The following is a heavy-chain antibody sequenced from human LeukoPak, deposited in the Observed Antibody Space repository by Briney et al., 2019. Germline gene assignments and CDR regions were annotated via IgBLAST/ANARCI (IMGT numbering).Heavy chain of an antibody. CDR2: IYTSGST. CDR3: ARDLGRIAAAGTRWFDP. V-gene: IGHV4-4*07. Sequence: SETLSLTCTVSGGSISSYYWSWIRQPAGKGLEWIGRIYTSGSTNYNPSLKSRVTMSVDTSKNQFSLKLSSVTAADTAVYYCARDLGRIAAAGTRWFDPWGQGTLATVSS. J-gene: IGHJ5*02. D-gene: IGHD6-13*01. CDR1: GGSISSYY.